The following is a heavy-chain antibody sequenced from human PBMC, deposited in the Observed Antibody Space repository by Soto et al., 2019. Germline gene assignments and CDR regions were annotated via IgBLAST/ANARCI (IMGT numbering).Heavy chain of an antibody. J-gene: IGHJ6*02. V-gene: IGHV1-18*01. CDR1: GYTFTSYG. CDR2: FRAYHGNP. CDR3: ARDLPTMDV. Sequence: QVQLVQSGAEVKKPGASVKVSCKASGYTFTSYGSSWVRQAPGHGLEWMWWFRAYHGNPTYAQKLQGSITMTTDTSTSTAYMELTSLISDVSAVYKCARDLPTMDVWGQGTTVTVSS.